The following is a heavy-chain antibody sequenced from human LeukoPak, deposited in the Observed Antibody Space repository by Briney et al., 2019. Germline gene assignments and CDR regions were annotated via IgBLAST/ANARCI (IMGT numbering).Heavy chain of an antibody. V-gene: IGHV4-34*01. D-gene: IGHD3-3*01. J-gene: IGHJ4*02. CDR2: INHGGST. CDR3: AREHTIYPLRSRAQFFDF. CDR1: GGSFSDSS. Sequence: SETLSLTCAVSGGSFSDSSWTWLRQSPGKGLEWTGDINHGGSTTYNPSLKSRVIISIDTSKSQFSLKMSSVTAADMAVYYCAREHTIYPLRSRAQFFDFWGQGTLVTVSS.